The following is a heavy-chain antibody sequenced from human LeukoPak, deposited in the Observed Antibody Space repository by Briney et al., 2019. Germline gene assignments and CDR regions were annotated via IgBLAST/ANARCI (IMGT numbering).Heavy chain of an antibody. CDR3: ARLHYGGNYGYYYYYMDV. V-gene: IGHV4-39*01. D-gene: IGHD4-23*01. J-gene: IGHJ6*03. Sequence: SETLSLTCTVSGGSISSSSYYWGWIRQPPGEGLEWIGSIYYTGSTYYNPSLKSRVTISVDTSKNQFSLKLSSVTAADTAVYYCARLHYGGNYGYYYYYMDVWGKGTTVTISS. CDR2: IYYTGST. CDR1: GGSISSSSYY.